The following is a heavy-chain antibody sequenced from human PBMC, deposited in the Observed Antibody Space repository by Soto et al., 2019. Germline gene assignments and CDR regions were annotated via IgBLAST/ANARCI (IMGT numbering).Heavy chain of an antibody. J-gene: IGHJ5*02. CDR1: GYSFTSYW. D-gene: IGHD6-6*01. Sequence: GESLKISCKGSGYSFTSYWIGWVRQMPGKGLEWMGIIYPGDSDTRYSPSFQGQVTISADKSISTAYLQWSSLRASDTAMYYCARQGSSSLKHNWFDPWGQGTLVTVS. CDR2: IYPGDSDT. V-gene: IGHV5-51*01. CDR3: ARQGSSSLKHNWFDP.